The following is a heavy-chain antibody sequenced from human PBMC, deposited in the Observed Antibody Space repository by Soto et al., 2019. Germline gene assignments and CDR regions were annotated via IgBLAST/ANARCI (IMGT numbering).Heavy chain of an antibody. D-gene: IGHD1-26*01. CDR3: ANGWEVIMGAHF. J-gene: IGHJ4*02. Sequence: ASVEVSCKASGYTLTGYFIHWVRQAPGQGLEWMGWINPRSGDTNYAQNFQGRVTMTRDTSITTAYMELSTLRSDDTAVYYCANGWEVIMGAHFSGQAPLVTVYS. CDR2: INPRSGDT. V-gene: IGHV1-2*02. CDR1: GYTLTGYF.